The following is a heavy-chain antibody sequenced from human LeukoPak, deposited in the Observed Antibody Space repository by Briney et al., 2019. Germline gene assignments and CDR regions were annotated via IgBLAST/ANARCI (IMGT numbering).Heavy chain of an antibody. Sequence: GGSLRLSCLASGFTFSSYSMNWVRQAPGEGLEWVSSISSSSSYIYYADSVKGRFTISRDNAKNSLYLQMNSLRAEDTAVYYCASSGGTELLWFGELLANWFDPGAREPWSPSPQ. CDR3: ASSGGTELLWFGELLANWFDP. J-gene: IGHJ5*02. CDR2: ISSSSSYI. CDR1: GFTFSSYS. D-gene: IGHD3-10*01. V-gene: IGHV3-21*01.